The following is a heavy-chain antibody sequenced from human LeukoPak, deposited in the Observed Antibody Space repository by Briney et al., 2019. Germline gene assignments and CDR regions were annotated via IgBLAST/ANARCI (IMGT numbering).Heavy chain of an antibody. CDR1: GGSVSSYS. D-gene: IGHD2-2*02. V-gene: IGHV4-59*08. Sequence: SETLSLTCTVSGGSVSSYSWSWIRQPPGKVLEWIGYFYYSGSTNYNPSLKSRVTISVDTSKSQFSLNLTSVTAADTAVYYCARTRSQAISAQYFDYWGQGTLVTVSS. CDR3: ARTRSQAISAQYFDY. CDR2: FYYSGST. J-gene: IGHJ4*02.